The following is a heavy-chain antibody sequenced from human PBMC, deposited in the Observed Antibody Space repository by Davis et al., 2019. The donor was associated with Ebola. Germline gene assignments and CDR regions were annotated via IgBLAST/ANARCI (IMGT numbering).Heavy chain of an antibody. Sequence: ASVKVSCKASGYTFTSYYMHWVRQAPGQGLEWMGRIISNSGGTNYAQKFQGRVTMTRDTSISTVYMELSSLRYDDTADYYCARGHNYAHGYWGQGTLVTVSS. D-gene: IGHD4-11*01. J-gene: IGHJ4*02. CDR3: ARGHNYAHGY. CDR2: IISNSGGT. CDR1: GYTFTSYY. V-gene: IGHV1-2*06.